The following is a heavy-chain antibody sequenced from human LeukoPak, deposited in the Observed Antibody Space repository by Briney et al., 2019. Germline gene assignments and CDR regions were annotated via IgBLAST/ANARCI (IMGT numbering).Heavy chain of an antibody. Sequence: GESLRISCKGFGNSSATYWIIWVRQTPGKGLEWMGRIDPRDSYTKYSPSFQGHVIISADKSISTAYLQWSSLKASDTAMYYCARQREGYYGSGSYYNVHNWFDSWGQGTLVTVSS. CDR2: IDPRDSYT. CDR3: ARQREGYYGSGSYYNVHNWFDS. CDR1: GNSSATYW. D-gene: IGHD3-10*01. J-gene: IGHJ5*01. V-gene: IGHV5-10-1*01.